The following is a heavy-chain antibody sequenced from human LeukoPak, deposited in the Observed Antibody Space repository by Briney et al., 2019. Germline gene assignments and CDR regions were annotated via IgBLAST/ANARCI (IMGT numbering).Heavy chain of an antibody. J-gene: IGHJ3*02. CDR3: VFHYYDSTEDI. Sequence: KPSETLSLTCTVSGGSISSYYWSWIRQPPGKGLEWIGYIYYSGSTNYNPSLKSRVTISVDTSKNQFSLKLSSVTAADTAVYYCVFHYYDSTEDIWGQGTMVTVSS. V-gene: IGHV4-59*08. CDR2: IYYSGST. CDR1: GGSISSYY. D-gene: IGHD3-22*01.